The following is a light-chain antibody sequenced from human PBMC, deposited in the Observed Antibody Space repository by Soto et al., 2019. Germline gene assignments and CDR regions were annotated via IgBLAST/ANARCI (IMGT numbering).Light chain of an antibody. J-gene: IGKJ4*01. CDR1: QSVSSN. V-gene: IGKV3-15*01. CDR2: GAS. Sequence: EIVMTQSPATLSVSPGERATLSCRASQSVSSNLAWYQQKPGQAPRLLIYGASTRATGIPARFSGSGSGTEFNLTISRRQSEDCAVYYCQQDNNCSLTVGGGTKVEIK. CDR3: QQDNNCSLT.